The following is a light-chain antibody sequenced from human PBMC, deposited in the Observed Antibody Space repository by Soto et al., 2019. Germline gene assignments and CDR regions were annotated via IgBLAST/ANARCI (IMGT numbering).Light chain of an antibody. V-gene: IGLV2-14*03. Sequence: QSVLTQPSSVSVSPGQSSAISCTGARTDVDGYDYDTCYKQHPGHTPQLIIHDVYNMPSAISHRFSGSKSGDTASLTISGLQAEDEADYDCTSYTSSTPFYVFGTGTKVTVL. CDR3: TSYTSSTPFYV. CDR2: DVY. CDR1: RTDVDGYDY. J-gene: IGLJ1*01.